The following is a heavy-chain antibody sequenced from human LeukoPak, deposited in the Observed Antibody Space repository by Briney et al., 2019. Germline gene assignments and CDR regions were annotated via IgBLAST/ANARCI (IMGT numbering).Heavy chain of an antibody. J-gene: IGHJ4*02. Sequence: SETLPLTCTVSGGSFSNSYWSWIRQPSGKGLEWIGRIHTSGSTNYNPSLNHRLTMSIDAPKNQISLRLSSVTAADTAIYYCVTDEGGYWGQGTLVTVSS. V-gene: IGHV4-4*07. CDR1: GGSFSNSY. CDR3: VTDEGGY. D-gene: IGHD3-16*01. CDR2: IHTSGST.